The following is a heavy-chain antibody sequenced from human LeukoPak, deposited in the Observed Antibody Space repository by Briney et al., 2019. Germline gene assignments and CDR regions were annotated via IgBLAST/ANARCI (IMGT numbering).Heavy chain of an antibody. Sequence: PGGSLRLSCEVSGFTFSGDWMHWVRQPPGKGLVWVARIDSDGITTTYADSVKGRFTIYRDNAKETFYLQMNSPRVDDTAVYYCVEGLDEYWGQGTLVTVSS. J-gene: IGHJ4*02. CDR3: VEGLDEY. V-gene: IGHV3-74*01. CDR2: IDSDGITT. CDR1: GFTFSGDW.